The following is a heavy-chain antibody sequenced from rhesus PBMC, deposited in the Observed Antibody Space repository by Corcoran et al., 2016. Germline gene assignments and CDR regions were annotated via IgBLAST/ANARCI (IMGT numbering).Heavy chain of an antibody. D-gene: IGHD4-29*01. V-gene: IGHV2S1*01. CDR2: IYWDDDK. Sequence: QVTLKESGPALVKPTPTLTLTCTFSGFSLSTSGMGVGWIRQPPGKALEWLATIYWDDDKYYSTSLKTRLTIAKDTSKNQGSLTMTNRDPVDTATYYCARGGTGTTVATTVAFDYWGQGVLVTVSS. J-gene: IGHJ4*01. CDR1: GFSLSTSGMG. CDR3: ARGGTGTTVATTVAFDY.